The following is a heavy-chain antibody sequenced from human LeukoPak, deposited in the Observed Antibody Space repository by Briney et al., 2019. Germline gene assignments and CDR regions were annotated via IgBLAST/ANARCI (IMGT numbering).Heavy chain of an antibody. Sequence: PGGSLRLSCAASGFTFSSYAMHWVRQAPGKGLEWVAVISYDGSNKYYADSVKSRFTISRDNSKNTLYMQINSLRAESTAVYYCARDHRAAAGRNWFDPWGRGTLVIV. D-gene: IGHD6-13*01. CDR3: ARDHRAAAGRNWFDP. V-gene: IGHV3-30*01. J-gene: IGHJ5*02. CDR1: GFTFSSYA. CDR2: ISYDGSNK.